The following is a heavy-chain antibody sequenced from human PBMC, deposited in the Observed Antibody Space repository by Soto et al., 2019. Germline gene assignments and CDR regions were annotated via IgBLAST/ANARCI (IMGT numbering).Heavy chain of an antibody. CDR3: VRDCNPPHEISFGGIIVLDAFDL. Sequence: PGGSLRLSCAASGFTFSPYEMNWVRQAPGKGLEWVSYISDSGSNIHYADSVEGRFTISRDNAKNSLYLQLNSLRAEDTAVYYCVRDCNPPHEISFGGIIVLDAFDLWGQGTMVTVSS. CDR1: GFTFSPYE. J-gene: IGHJ3*01. V-gene: IGHV3-48*03. CDR2: ISDSGSNI. D-gene: IGHD3-16*02.